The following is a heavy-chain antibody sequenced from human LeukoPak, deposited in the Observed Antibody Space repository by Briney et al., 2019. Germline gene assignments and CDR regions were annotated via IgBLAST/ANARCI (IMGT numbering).Heavy chain of an antibody. CDR1: GFTFSSYA. J-gene: IGHJ3*02. CDR3: AKDPQLELFAFDI. Sequence: GGSLRLSCAASGFTFSSYAMSWVRQAPGRGLEWVSAISGSGGSTYYADSVKGRFTISRDNSKNTLYLQMNSLRAEDTAVYYCAKDPQLELFAFDIWGQGTMVTVSS. CDR2: ISGSGGST. D-gene: IGHD1-7*01. V-gene: IGHV3-23*01.